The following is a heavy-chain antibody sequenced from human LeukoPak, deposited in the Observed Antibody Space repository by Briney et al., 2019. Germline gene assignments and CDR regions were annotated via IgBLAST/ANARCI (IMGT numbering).Heavy chain of an antibody. V-gene: IGHV3-11*04. CDR1: GFTFSDYY. J-gene: IGHJ6*03. CDR2: ISSSGSTI. Sequence: SGGSLRLSCAASGFTFSDYYMSWIRQAPGKGLEWASYISSSGSTIYYADSVKGRFTISRDNAKNSLYLQMNSLRAEDTAVYYCARGGSSWYSPRYYYYYMDVWGKGTTVTVCS. CDR3: ARGGSSWYSPRYYYYYMDV. D-gene: IGHD6-13*01.